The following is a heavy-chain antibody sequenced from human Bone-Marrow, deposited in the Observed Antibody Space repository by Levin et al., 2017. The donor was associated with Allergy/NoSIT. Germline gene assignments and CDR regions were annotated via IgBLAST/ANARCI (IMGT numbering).Heavy chain of an antibody. D-gene: IGHD3-3*01. V-gene: IGHV1-69*13. CDR3: ARGPLSGGDDYDLWSGHPIDS. CDR1: GGTFSNYA. J-gene: IGHJ4*02. Sequence: ASVKVSCKASGGTFSNYAITWVRQAPGQGLEWVGEIIPTFGTTNYAQKFQGRVTITADESTSTAYMDLSSLISGDTAVYYCARGPLSGGDDYDLWSGHPIDSWGQGTLVTVSS. CDR2: IIPTFGTT.